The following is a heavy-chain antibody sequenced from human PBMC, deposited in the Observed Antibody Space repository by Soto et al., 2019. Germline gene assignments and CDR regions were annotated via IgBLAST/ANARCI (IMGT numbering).Heavy chain of an antibody. J-gene: IGHJ6*03. V-gene: IGHV3-48*01. CDR2: IGSSGSPI. D-gene: IGHD1-7*01. CDR3: ARDWYNWNYVGRGPYYMDV. CDR1: GFSFTTYS. Sequence: EVQLVESGGGSVQPGGSLRLSCAASGFSFTTYSMNWVRQAPGKGLEWVSNIGSSGSPIYYADSVKGRFTISRDNAKNSLYLQMNSLSAEETAVYYCARDWYNWNYVGRGPYYMDVWGRGTMVTVSS.